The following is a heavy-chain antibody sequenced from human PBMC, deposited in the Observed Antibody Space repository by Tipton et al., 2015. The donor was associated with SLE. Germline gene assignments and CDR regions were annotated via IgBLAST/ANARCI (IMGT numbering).Heavy chain of an antibody. V-gene: IGHV4-59*11. CDR1: GGSFSGHY. J-gene: IGHJ3*02. Sequence: TLSLTCAVYGGSFSGHYWSWIRQPPGKGLEWIGYIYYTGSTTYNPSLKSRVTISVDTSRNQFSLKLNSMTAADTAVYYCARGLSDFWSGYRVDAFDIWGQGTTVTVSS. CDR2: IYYTGST. D-gene: IGHD3-3*01. CDR3: ARGLSDFWSGYRVDAFDI.